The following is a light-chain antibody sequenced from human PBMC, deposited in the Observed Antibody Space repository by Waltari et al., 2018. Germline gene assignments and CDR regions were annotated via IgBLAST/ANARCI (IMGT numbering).Light chain of an antibody. J-gene: IGLJ1*01. CDR2: NNS. CDR3: AAWDDSLSGYV. V-gene: IGLV1-44*01. Sequence: QSVLTQPPSASGTPGQRVTIPCSGSSANIGSNPVNWYQQLPGTAPKLLINNNSQRPSGVPGRFSGSKSGTSASLAISGLLSDDEAEYYCAAWDDSLSGYVFGTGTNVSVL. CDR1: SANIGSNP.